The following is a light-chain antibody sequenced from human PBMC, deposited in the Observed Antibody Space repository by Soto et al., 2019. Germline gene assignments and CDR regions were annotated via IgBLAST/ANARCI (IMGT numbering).Light chain of an antibody. V-gene: IGKV1-5*03. J-gene: IGKJ5*01. Sequence: DIQMTQSPATLSASVGDRVTITCRASQSVRSWLAWYQQKPGTAPKLLIYKASTLKSGVPSRFSGSGSGTDFTLAISSLQPEDFATYYCEQVSSFPITFGQGTRLEIK. CDR1: QSVRSW. CDR3: EQVSSFPIT. CDR2: KAS.